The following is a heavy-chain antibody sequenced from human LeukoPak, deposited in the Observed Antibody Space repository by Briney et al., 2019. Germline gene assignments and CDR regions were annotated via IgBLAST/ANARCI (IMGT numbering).Heavy chain of an antibody. D-gene: IGHD3-22*01. CDR2: ISFSGSTI. Sequence: GGSLRLSCAASGFIFSDYYMSWIRQAPGKGLEWVSYISFSGSTIYYADSVKGRFTISRDNAKNSVYLQMNSLGAEDTAVYYCARDHRYYYDSSGLDYWGQGTLVIVSS. CDR3: ARDHRYYYDSSGLDY. V-gene: IGHV3-11*04. J-gene: IGHJ4*02. CDR1: GFIFSDYY.